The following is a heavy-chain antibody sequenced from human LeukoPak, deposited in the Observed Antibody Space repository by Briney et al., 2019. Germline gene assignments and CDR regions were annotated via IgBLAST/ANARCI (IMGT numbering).Heavy chain of an antibody. V-gene: IGHV4-59*03. CDR3: ALAPNSNWFDF. CDR2: IHYSGSS. Sequence: SETLSLTCTVSGDSTSNFYWNWIRQSPGKGLEWIGNIHYSGSSVYNPSLKSRVTISIDTSRRQFFLELNSVTAADTAVYFCALAPNSNWFDFWGPGTLVTVSS. CDR1: GDSTSNFY. J-gene: IGHJ5*01. D-gene: IGHD2-8*01.